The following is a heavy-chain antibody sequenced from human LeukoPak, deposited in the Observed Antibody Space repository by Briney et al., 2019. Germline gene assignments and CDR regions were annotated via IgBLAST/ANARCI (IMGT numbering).Heavy chain of an antibody. Sequence: SLRLSCAASGFTFSSYAVHWVRQAPGKGLEWVAVISYDGSNKYYADSVKGRFTISRDNSKNTLYLQMNSLRAEDTAVYYCAKGTVTVPAVVDYWGQGTLVTVSS. CDR3: AKGTVTVPAVVDY. CDR1: GFTFSSYA. CDR2: ISYDGSNK. J-gene: IGHJ4*02. D-gene: IGHD2-2*01. V-gene: IGHV3-30-3*01.